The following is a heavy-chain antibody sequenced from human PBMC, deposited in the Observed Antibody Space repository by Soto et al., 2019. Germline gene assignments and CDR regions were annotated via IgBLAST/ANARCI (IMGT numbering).Heavy chain of an antibody. D-gene: IGHD5-18*01. Sequence: SENLSLTCAVSGGSISSGFYYWSWIRQHPGKGLEWIGYIYYSGSTYYNPSLKSRVTISVDTSKNQFSLKLSSVTAAGTAVYYCARDLPAMGNHDAFDIWGQGTMVTVSS. CDR2: IYYSGST. CDR3: ARDLPAMGNHDAFDI. V-gene: IGHV4-31*11. J-gene: IGHJ3*02. CDR1: GGSISSGFYY.